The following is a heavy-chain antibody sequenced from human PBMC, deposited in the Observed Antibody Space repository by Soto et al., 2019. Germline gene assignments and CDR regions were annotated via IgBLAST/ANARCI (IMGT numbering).Heavy chain of an antibody. J-gene: IGHJ6*02. CDR3: AKDRQHVLYSTSSERYFYYYGMDV. D-gene: IGHD6-6*01. CDR1: GFTFSAFG. V-gene: IGHV3-30*18. CDR2: ISYDGSNK. Sequence: GGSLRLSCAASGFTFSAFGMHWVRQAPGKGLEWVAVISYDGSNKNYADSVRGRFTISRDTPKNTLYLQMNSLRAEDTAVYYCAKDRQHVLYSTSSERYFYYYGMDVWGQGTTVTVSS.